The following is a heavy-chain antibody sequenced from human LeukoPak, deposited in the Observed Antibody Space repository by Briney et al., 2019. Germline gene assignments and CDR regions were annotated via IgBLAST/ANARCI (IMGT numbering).Heavy chain of an antibody. D-gene: IGHD5-24*01. CDR2: ISWNSGSI. CDR3: AKKGGRDGYSDAFDI. CDR1: GFTFDDYA. V-gene: IGHV3-9*01. Sequence: GGSLRLSCAASGFTFDDYAMHWVRQAPGKGLEWVSGISWNSGSIGYADSVKGRFTISRDNSKNTLYLQMNSLRAEDTAVYYCAKKGGRDGYSDAFDIWGQGTMVTASS. J-gene: IGHJ3*02.